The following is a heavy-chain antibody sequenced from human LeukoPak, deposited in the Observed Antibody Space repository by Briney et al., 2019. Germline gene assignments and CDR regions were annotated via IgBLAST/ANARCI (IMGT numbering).Heavy chain of an antibody. Sequence: GGSLRLSCADSGFTFSSYAMSWVRQAPGKGLEWVSAISGSGGSTYYADSVKGRFTISRDNSKNTLYLQMNSLRAEDMAVYYCAKERIMTTVTTSPYWGQGTLVTVSS. CDR1: GFTFSSYA. D-gene: IGHD4-17*01. V-gene: IGHV3-23*01. CDR2: ISGSGGST. CDR3: AKERIMTTVTTSPY. J-gene: IGHJ4*02.